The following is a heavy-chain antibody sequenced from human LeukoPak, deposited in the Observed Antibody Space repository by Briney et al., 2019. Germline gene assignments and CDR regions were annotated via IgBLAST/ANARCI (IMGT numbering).Heavy chain of an antibody. Sequence: GGSLRLSCAASGFTFSSYWMSWVRQAPGKGLEWVANIKQDGSEKYYVDSVKGRFTISRDNAKNSLYLQMNSLRAEDAAVYYCAKLSKAGIAVAGRNYWGQGTLVTVSS. V-gene: IGHV3-7*03. CDR2: IKQDGSEK. D-gene: IGHD6-19*01. CDR1: GFTFSSYW. CDR3: AKLSKAGIAVAGRNY. J-gene: IGHJ4*02.